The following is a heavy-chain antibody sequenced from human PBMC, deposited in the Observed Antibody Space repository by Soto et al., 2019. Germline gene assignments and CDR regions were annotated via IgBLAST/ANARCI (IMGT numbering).Heavy chain of an antibody. CDR3: ARIFYDNDGYYYDY. V-gene: IGHV3-64*02. CDR1: GFTFSRYA. CDR2: INSNGGNT. J-gene: IGHJ4*02. D-gene: IGHD3-22*01. Sequence: GGSLRLSCAASGFTFSRYAMHWVRQAPGKGLEYVSAINSNGGNTCYADSVKGRFTISRDNSKNTLYLQMGSLRAEDMAVYYCARIFYDNDGYYYDYWGQGALVTVSS.